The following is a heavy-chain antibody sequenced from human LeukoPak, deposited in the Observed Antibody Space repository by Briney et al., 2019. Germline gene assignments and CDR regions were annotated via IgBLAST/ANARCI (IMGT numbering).Heavy chain of an antibody. D-gene: IGHD3-10*01. CDR2: IKRKSEGGTT. J-gene: IGHJ4*02. Sequence: GGSLRLSCAVSGFTFSNAWMSWVRQPPGKGLEWVGRIKRKSEGGTTDYAAPVKGRFTISRDDSKNTLHLQMNSLKTEDTAVYYCTTDVAGSGGDGHDYWGQGTLVTVSS. V-gene: IGHV3-15*01. CDR1: GFTFSNAW. CDR3: TTDVAGSGGDGHDY.